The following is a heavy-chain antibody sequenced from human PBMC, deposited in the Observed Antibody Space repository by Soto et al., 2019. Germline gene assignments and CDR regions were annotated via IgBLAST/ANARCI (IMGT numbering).Heavy chain of an antibody. D-gene: IGHD2-2*01. CDR3: ARDRPHVWGCSSTSCPYYYYYGMDV. CDR2: INPNSGGT. Sequence: QVQLVQSGAEVKKPGASVKVSCKASGYTFTGYYMHWVRQAPGQGLEWMGWINPNSGGTNYAQKFQGWVTMTRDTSRSTAYXXPXRXXSDDTAVYYCARDRPHVWGCSSTSCPYYYYYGMDVWGQGTTVTVSS. V-gene: IGHV1-2*04. J-gene: IGHJ6*02. CDR1: GYTFTGYY.